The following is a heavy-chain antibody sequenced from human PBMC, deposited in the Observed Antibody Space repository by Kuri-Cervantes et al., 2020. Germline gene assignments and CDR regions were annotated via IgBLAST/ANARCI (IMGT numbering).Heavy chain of an antibody. CDR2: IKQDGSEK. CDR1: GFTFSTYW. CDR3: AKRFWSGYPGDYFDY. V-gene: IGHV3-7*03. Sequence: GESLKISCAASGFTFSTYWMSWVRQAPGKGLERVANIKQDGSEKYYVDSVKGRFTISRDNAKNTLYLQMNSLRAEDTAVYYCAKRFWSGYPGDYFDYWGQGTLVTVSS. D-gene: IGHD3-3*01. J-gene: IGHJ4*02.